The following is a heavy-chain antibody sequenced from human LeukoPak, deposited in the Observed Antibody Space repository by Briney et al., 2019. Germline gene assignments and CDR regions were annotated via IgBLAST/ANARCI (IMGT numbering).Heavy chain of an antibody. J-gene: IGHJ4*02. CDR1: GGSFSGYY. D-gene: IGHD2-2*01. CDR2: INHSGST. Sequence: SETLSLPCAVYGGSFSGYYWSWIRQPPGKGLEWIGEINHSGSTNYNPSLKSRVTISVATYKNQFSLKLSSVTAADTAVYYCARGAPRYCSSTSCYGGDYWGQGTLVTVSS. CDR3: ARGAPRYCSSTSCYGGDY. V-gene: IGHV4-34*01.